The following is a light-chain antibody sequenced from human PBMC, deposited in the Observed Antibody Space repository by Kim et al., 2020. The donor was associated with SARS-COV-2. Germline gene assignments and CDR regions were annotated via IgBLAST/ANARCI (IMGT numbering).Light chain of an antibody. V-gene: IGLV3-21*04. Sequence: APGKTASITCAGDAMASKYVHWYQQKPGQAPVLVIYYDSDRSSGIPERFSGSNSGNTATLTISGVEAEDEADYYCQSSDSSGDQRVFGGGTKVTVL. CDR2: YDS. J-gene: IGLJ3*02. CDR3: QSSDSSGDQRV. CDR1: AMASKY.